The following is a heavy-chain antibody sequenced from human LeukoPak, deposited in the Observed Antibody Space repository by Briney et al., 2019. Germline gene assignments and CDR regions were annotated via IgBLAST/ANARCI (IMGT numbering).Heavy chain of an antibody. D-gene: IGHD5-18*01. CDR1: GGSISSGSYY. CDR2: IYTSGSN. CDR3: ARAAEWLPPADAFDI. V-gene: IGHV4-61*02. Sequence: SETLSLTCTVSGGSISSGSYYWSWIQQPAGKGLEWIGRIYTSGSNNYNPSLKSRVTISVDTSKNQFSLKLSSVTAADTAVYYCARAAEWLPPADAFDIWGQGTMVTVSS. J-gene: IGHJ3*02.